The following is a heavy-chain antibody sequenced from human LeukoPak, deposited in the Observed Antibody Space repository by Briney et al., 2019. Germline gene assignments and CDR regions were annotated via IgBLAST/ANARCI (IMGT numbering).Heavy chain of an antibody. CDR3: ARMYSSGWVYNWFDP. CDR1: GGSISSGSYY. J-gene: IGHJ5*02. CDR2: IYTSGST. Sequence: SETLSLTCTVSGGSISSGSYYWSWIRQPAGKGLEWIGRIYTSGSTNYNPSLKSRVTISVDTSKNQFSLKLSSVTAADTAVYYCARMYSSGWVYNWFDPWGQGTLVTVSS. D-gene: IGHD6-19*01. V-gene: IGHV4-61*02.